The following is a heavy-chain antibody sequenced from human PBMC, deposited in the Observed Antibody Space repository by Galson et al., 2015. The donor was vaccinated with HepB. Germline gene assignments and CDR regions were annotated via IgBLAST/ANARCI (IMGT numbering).Heavy chain of an antibody. CDR2: ISSSSGYI. CDR3: AKYSYGSTYFDY. J-gene: IGHJ4*02. D-gene: IGHD5-18*01. CDR1: GFTFSTSG. V-gene: IGHV3-21*01. Sequence: SLRLSCAASGFTFSTSGMNWVRQAPGKGLEWVSSISSSSGYIHYADSVKGRFTISRDNAKNSLYLQMNSLRAEDTAVYYCAKYSYGSTYFDYWGQGTLVTVSS.